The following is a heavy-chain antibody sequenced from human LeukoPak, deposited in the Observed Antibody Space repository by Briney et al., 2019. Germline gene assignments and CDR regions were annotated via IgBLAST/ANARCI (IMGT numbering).Heavy chain of an antibody. CDR2: IYYSGST. Sequence: PSETLSLTCAVSGGSISNYYWTWIRQPPGKGLEWIGYIYYSGSTNYNPSLKSRVSISFDTSKNQFSLKLTSVTAADTAVYYCGSRRTAMFGVIKGPIDYWGQGTLVTVSS. CDR3: GSRRTAMFGVIKGPIDY. J-gene: IGHJ4*02. V-gene: IGHV4-59*12. D-gene: IGHD3-3*01. CDR1: GGSISNYY.